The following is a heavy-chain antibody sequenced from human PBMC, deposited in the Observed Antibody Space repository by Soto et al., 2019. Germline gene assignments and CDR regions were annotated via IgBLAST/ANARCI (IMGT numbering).Heavy chain of an antibody. CDR2: IIPIFGTA. CDR1: GGTFSSYA. D-gene: IGHD1-20*01. J-gene: IGHJ3*02. CDR3: ARNTGITGTQRAAFDI. Sequence: SVKVSCKASGGTFSSYAISWVRQAPGQGLERMGGIIPIFGTANYAQKFQGRVTITADESTSTAYMELSSLRSEDTAVYYCARNTGITGTQRAAFDIWGQGTMVTVSS. V-gene: IGHV1-69*13.